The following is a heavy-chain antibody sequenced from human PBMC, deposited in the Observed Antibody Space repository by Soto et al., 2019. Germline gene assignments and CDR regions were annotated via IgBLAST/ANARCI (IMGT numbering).Heavy chain of an antibody. CDR2: ISYGGNT. V-gene: IGHV4-31*01. D-gene: IGHD1-26*01. J-gene: IGHJ4*02. Sequence: QVQLQESGPGLVKPSQTLSLTCTVSGGSINSGGYCWSWIRQHPGKGLDWIGCISYGGNTSYNPSLKRPVTTSLDTSKHQFSLKLTCVTAADRVVYYWSIGISVWGPGALITVSS. CDR1: GGSINSGGYC. CDR3: SIGISV.